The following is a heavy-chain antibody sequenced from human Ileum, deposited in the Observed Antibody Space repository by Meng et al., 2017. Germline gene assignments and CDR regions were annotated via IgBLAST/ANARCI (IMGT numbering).Heavy chain of an antibody. CDR1: GFTFSSSW. Sequence: GGSLRLSCAASGFTFSSSWMHWVRQAPGKGLVWVSRINSDGSTTNYADSVKGRFTISRDNAKNTLYLQMNSLRVEDAALYFCARAGYYRFDYWGQGTLVTVSS. CDR2: INSDGSTT. D-gene: IGHD2/OR15-2a*01. J-gene: IGHJ4*02. V-gene: IGHV3-74*01. CDR3: ARAGYYRFDY.